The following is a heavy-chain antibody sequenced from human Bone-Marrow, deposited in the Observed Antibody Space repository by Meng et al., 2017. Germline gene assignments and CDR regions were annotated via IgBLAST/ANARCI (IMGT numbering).Heavy chain of an antibody. D-gene: IGHD3-16*02. J-gene: IGHJ4*02. V-gene: IGHV1-18*01. CDR1: GYTFTSYG. CDR3: ARGIMITFGGVIGTFDY. Sequence: QVQRGQAGAEVKKPGASVKVSCKASGYTFTSYGISWVRQAPGQGLEWMGWISAYNGNTNYAQKLQGRVTMTTDTSTSTAYMELRSLRSDDTAVYYCARGIMITFGGVIGTFDYWGQGTLVTVSS. CDR2: ISAYNGNT.